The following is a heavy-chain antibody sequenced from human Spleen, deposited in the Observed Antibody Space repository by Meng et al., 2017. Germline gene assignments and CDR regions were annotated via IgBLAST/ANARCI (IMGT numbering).Heavy chain of an antibody. D-gene: IGHD6-19*01. Sequence: VQLQQGGAGLLKPAETLSLTCGVCAGSFSAYYWRWIRQPPGKGLQLIGEIYHGGDTNYNPSLKSRVTIAIDKSKNQFSLKLSSVTAADTAVYYCASWIYSCGWQWGQGALVTVSS. J-gene: IGHJ4*02. CDR2: IYHGGDT. CDR3: ASWIYSCGWQ. V-gene: IGHV4-34*02. CDR1: AGSFSAYY.